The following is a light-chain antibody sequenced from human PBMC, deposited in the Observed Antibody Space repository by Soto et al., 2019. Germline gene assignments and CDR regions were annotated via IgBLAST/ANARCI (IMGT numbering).Light chain of an antibody. CDR3: SSYTSSSLYV. Sequence: QSALTQPASVSGSPGQSITISCTGTSSDVVGYNYVSWYQQHPGKAPKLMIYDVSNRPSGVSNRFSSSKSGNTASLTISGLQAEDEADYYCSSYTSSSLYVFGTGTKVTVL. CDR1: SSDVVGYNY. V-gene: IGLV2-14*01. CDR2: DVS. J-gene: IGLJ1*01.